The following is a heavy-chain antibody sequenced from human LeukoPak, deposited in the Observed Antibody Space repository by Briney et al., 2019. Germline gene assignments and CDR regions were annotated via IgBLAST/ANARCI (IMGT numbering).Heavy chain of an antibody. CDR2: ISGSGGST. V-gene: IGHV3-23*01. D-gene: IGHD2-2*03. CDR3: AKADGYCSSTSCYGYFDY. J-gene: IGHJ4*02. Sequence: GGSLRFSCAASGFTFSSYAMSWVRQAPGKGLEWVSAISGSGGSTYYADSVKGRFTISRDNSKNTLYLQMNSLRAEDTAVYYCAKADGYCSSTSCYGYFDYWGQGTLVTVSS. CDR1: GFTFSSYA.